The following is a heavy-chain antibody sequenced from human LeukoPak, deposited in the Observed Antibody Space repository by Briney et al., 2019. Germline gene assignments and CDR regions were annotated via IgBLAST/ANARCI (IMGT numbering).Heavy chain of an antibody. J-gene: IGHJ4*02. Sequence: AGGSLRLSCAASGFTFSSYAMSWVRQAPGKGLEWVSAISGSGGSTYYADSVKGRFTISRDNSKNTLYLQMNSLRAEDTAVYYCAKELADYDSSGSDYWGQGTLVTVSS. D-gene: IGHD3-22*01. V-gene: IGHV3-23*01. CDR2: ISGSGGST. CDR3: AKELADYDSSGSDY. CDR1: GFTFSSYA.